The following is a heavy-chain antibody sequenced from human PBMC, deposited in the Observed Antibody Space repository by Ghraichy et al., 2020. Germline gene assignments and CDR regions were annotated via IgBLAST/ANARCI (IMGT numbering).Heavy chain of an antibody. CDR2: IYYSGST. D-gene: IGHD3-22*01. J-gene: IGHJ4*02. V-gene: IGHV4-39*01. CDR3: ASGEYYYDSSGYWPYY. CDR1: GGSISSSSYY. Sequence: SETLSLTCTVSGGSISSSSYYWGWIRQPPGKGLEWIGSIYYSGSTYYNPSLKSRVTISVDTSKNKCSLKLSSVTAADTAVYYCASGEYYYDSSGYWPYYWGQGTLVTVSS.